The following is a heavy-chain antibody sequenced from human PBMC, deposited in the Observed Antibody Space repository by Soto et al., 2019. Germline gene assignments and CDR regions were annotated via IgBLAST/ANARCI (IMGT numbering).Heavy chain of an antibody. CDR1: GFMFTNHG. D-gene: IGHD6-19*01. J-gene: IGHJ4*02. V-gene: IGHV3-33*01. Sequence: GGSLRLSCAASGFMFTNHGMHWVRQAPGKGLEWVAVIWSDGNKRYYADSVKGRFTISRDNAKNTLYLQMNSLRAEDTAVYYCARDRGWSLFDYWGQGTLVTVSS. CDR3: ARDRGWSLFDY. CDR2: IWSDGNKR.